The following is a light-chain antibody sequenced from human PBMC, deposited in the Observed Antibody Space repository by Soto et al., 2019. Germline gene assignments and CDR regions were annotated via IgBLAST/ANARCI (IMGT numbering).Light chain of an antibody. Sequence: AIQMTQSPSSLAGSIGDRLTITCRARQDIGNDLGWYQQKPGKAPKLLIYAASSLQSGVSSSFSGSGSGTEFTLSISSLHPEDFATYYCLQVFNFPRAFGQGTKVDIK. CDR3: LQVFNFPRA. J-gene: IGKJ1*01. V-gene: IGKV1-6*02. CDR1: QDIGND. CDR2: AAS.